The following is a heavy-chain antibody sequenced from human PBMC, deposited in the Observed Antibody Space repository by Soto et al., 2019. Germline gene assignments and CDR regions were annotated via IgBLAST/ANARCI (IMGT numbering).Heavy chain of an antibody. CDR2: INPDNGNT. J-gene: IGHJ5*02. V-gene: IGHV1-3*01. Sequence: ASVKVACKASGYTFTRYTMNWVRQAPGQRLEWMGWINPDNGNTKSSQKFQDRVIITRDTCASTAYMDLRSLRSEATAVYYCARGIATGPLDPWGQGTLVTVSS. CDR1: GYTFTRYT. CDR3: ARGIATGPLDP. D-gene: IGHD2-15*01.